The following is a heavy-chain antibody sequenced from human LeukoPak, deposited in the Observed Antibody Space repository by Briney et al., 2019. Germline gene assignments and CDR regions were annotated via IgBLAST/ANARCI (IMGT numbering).Heavy chain of an antibody. D-gene: IGHD3-3*01. CDR2: ISAYNGNT. V-gene: IGHV1-18*01. CDR3: ARERNYDPSFDY. Sequence: GASVKVSCKASGYTFTSYGISWVRQAPGQGLEWMGWISAYNGNTNYAQKFQGRVTMTWDTSTSTVYMDLSSLRSQDTAVYYCARERNYDPSFDYWGQGTLVTVSS. CDR1: GYTFTSYG. J-gene: IGHJ4*02.